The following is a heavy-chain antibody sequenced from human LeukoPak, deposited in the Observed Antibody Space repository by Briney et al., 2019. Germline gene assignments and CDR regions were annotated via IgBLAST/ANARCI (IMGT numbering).Heavy chain of an antibody. CDR3: ARQVGVDDAFDI. V-gene: IGHV3-21*01. CDR2: ISSGSSYI. CDR1: GFTFNTYS. Sequence: GSLRLSCAASGFTFNTYSVNLVRQAPGEGLEWVSSISSGSSYIFYADSMKGRFTISRDNAKTSLYLQMNSLRAEDTAVYYCARQVGVDDAFDIWGQGTKVTVSS. D-gene: IGHD1-26*01. J-gene: IGHJ3*02.